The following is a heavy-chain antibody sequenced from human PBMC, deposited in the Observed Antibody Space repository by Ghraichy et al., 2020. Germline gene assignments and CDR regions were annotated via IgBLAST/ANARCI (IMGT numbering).Heavy chain of an antibody. CDR1: GFNLGVFT. Sequence: GGSPRLSCATSGFNLGVFTMNWLRWAPNKGLQWVASISSDASRIYYAGSLRGRFTISRDNAMHSVYLQMNSLTVEDTATYYCVRADGSGSFYYWGQGTQVTVSS. V-gene: IGHV3-21*01. CDR3: VRADGSGSFYY. CDR2: ISSDASRI. J-gene: IGHJ4*02. D-gene: IGHD3-10*01.